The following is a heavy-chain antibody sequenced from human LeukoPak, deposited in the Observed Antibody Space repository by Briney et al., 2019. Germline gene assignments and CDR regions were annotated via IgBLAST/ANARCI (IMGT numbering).Heavy chain of an antibody. Sequence: SETLSLTCTVSGGSISSGSYYWGWIRQPPGKGLEWIGSIYYSGSTYYNPSLKSRVTISVDTSKNQFSLKLSSVTAADTAVYYCARGLYYYDSSGYRLGHFDPWGQGTLVTVSS. D-gene: IGHD3-22*01. CDR3: ARGLYYYDSSGYRLGHFDP. V-gene: IGHV4-39*07. CDR1: GGSISSGSYY. J-gene: IGHJ5*02. CDR2: IYYSGST.